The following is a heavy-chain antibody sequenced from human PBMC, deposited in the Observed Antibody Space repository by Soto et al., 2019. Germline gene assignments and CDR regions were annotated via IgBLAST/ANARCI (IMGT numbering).Heavy chain of an antibody. CDR2: ISAYNGNT. Sequence: ASVKVSCKASGYTFTSYGISWVRQAPGQGLEWMGWISAYNGNTNYAQKLQGRVTMTTDTSTSTAYMELRSLRSDDTAVYYCERHRSGDDTNAFDIWGQGTMVTVSS. D-gene: IGHD2-21*02. V-gene: IGHV1-18*01. CDR1: GYTFTSYG. J-gene: IGHJ3*02. CDR3: ERHRSGDDTNAFDI.